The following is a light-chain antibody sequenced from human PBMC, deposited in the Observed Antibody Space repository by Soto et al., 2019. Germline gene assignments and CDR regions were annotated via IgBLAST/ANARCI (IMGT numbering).Light chain of an antibody. Sequence: ERVMTPSLATVPATPLKIVSLSFSSSQSVNSDLAWYQQTPGQAPRPLIYDASTRAAGVPARFSGSGSGTEFTLTLCSLQSEDFALYHGQQYSQLPLYNFGQGTKV. V-gene: IGKV3-15*01. CDR3: QQYSQLPLYN. CDR1: QSVNSD. J-gene: IGKJ2*01. CDR2: DAS.